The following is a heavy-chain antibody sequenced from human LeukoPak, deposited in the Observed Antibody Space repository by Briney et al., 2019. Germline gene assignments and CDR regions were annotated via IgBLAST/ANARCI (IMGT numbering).Heavy chain of an antibody. CDR2: IRQDGREK. V-gene: IGHV3-7*01. J-gene: IGHJ4*02. CDR1: GFTFETYW. Sequence: GGSLRLSCAASGFTFETYWMTWVRQAPGKGLEWVANIRQDGREKFYADSVKGRFTISRDNSKNTVHLQMNSLRAEDTAVYYCAKDKGLISGKYYFDYWGQGALVTVPS. CDR3: AKDKGLISGKYYFDY. D-gene: IGHD1-26*01.